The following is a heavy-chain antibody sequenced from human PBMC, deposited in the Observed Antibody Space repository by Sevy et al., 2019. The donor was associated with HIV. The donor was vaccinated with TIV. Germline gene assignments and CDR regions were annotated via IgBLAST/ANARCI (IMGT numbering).Heavy chain of an antibody. V-gene: IGHV1-46*01. J-gene: IGHJ4*02. CDR1: GYTFTRYE. CDR2: INPNGGST. D-gene: IGHD2-21*02. Sequence: ASVKVSCQASGYTFTRYEIHWVRQAPGQGLEWMGIINPNGGSTGYAQNFQGRVTMTRDTSTSTVYLELSGLRSDDTAVYYCARATSCGGDCYYFDSWGQGTLVTVSS. CDR3: ARATSCGGDCYYFDS.